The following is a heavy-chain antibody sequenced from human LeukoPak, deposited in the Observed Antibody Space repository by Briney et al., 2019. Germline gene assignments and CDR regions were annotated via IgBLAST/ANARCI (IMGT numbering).Heavy chain of an antibody. V-gene: IGHV4-59*10. D-gene: IGHD4-17*01. CDR3: ATADYGDWFDP. CDR2: IYTSGST. J-gene: IGHJ5*02. CDR1: GGSFSGYY. Sequence: SETLSRTCAVYGGSFSGYYWSWIRQPPGKGLEWIGRIYTSGSTNYNPSLKSRVTISVDTSKNQFSLKLSSVTAADTAVYYCATADYGDWFDPWGQGTLVTVSS.